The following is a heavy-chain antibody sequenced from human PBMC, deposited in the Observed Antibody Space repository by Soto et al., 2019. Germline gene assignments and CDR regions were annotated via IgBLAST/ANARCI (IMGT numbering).Heavy chain of an antibody. CDR1: GFTFSSYG. J-gene: IGHJ6*02. Sequence: ESGGGVVQPGRSLRLSCAASGFTFSSYGMHWVRQAPGKGLEWVAVISYDGSNKYYADSVKGRFTIPRDNSKNTLYLQMNSLRAEDTAVYYCAKDQRRLLWFGELPTAYGMDVWGQGTTVTVSS. V-gene: IGHV3-30*18. CDR2: ISYDGSNK. CDR3: AKDQRRLLWFGELPTAYGMDV. D-gene: IGHD3-10*01.